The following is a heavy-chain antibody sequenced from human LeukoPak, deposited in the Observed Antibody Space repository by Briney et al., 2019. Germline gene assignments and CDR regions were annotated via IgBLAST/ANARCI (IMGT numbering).Heavy chain of an antibody. D-gene: IGHD2-15*01. CDR2: ISGSAGST. V-gene: IGHV3-23*01. J-gene: IGHJ6*02. CDR3: AKDSNFLVDGMDV. CDR1: GFTFSSYS. Sequence: GGSLRLSCAASGFTFSSYSMSWVRQAPGKGLEWVSVISGSAGSTSYADSVKGRFTISRDNSKNTLYLQMNSLRAEDTAVYYCAKDSNFLVDGMDVWGQGTTVTVSS.